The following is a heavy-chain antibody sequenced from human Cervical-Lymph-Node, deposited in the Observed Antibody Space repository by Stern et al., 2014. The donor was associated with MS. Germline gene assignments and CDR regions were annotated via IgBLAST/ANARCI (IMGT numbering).Heavy chain of an antibody. CDR1: GGSISSYY. Sequence: QVQLQESGPGLVKPSETLSLTCTVSGGSISSYYWSWIRQPPGKGLEWIGYIYYSGSTNYNPSLKSRVPISVDTSKNQFSLKLSSVTAADTAVYYCARTPSYDSSGWYYFDYWGQGTLVTVSS. V-gene: IGHV4-59*01. CDR3: ARTPSYDSSGWYYFDY. J-gene: IGHJ4*02. CDR2: IYYSGST. D-gene: IGHD6-19*01.